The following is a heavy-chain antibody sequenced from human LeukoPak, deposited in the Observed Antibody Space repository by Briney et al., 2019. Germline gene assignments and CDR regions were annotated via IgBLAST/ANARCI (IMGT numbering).Heavy chain of an antibody. J-gene: IGHJ6*02. CDR1: GYTFTSYD. D-gene: IGHD2-2*01. V-gene: IGHV1-8*01. CDR3: ANARYCSSTSCFGYYYGMDV. Sequence: ASVKVSCKASGYTFTSYDINWVRQATGQGLEWKGWMNPNSGNTGYAQKFQGRVTMTRNTSISTAYMELSSLRSEDTAVYYCANARYCSSTSCFGYYYGMDVWGQGTTVTVSS. CDR2: MNPNSGNT.